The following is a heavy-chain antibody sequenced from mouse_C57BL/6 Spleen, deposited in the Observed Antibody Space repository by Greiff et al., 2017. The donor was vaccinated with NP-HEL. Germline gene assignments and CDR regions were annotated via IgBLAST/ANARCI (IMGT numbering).Heavy chain of an antibody. Sequence: EVKLVESGGGLVKPGGSLKLSCAASGFTFSDYGMHWVRQAPEKGLEWVAYISSGSSTIYYADTVKGRFTIPRDNAKNTPFLQMTGLRSEDTAMYYCARPPYGYDAGYAMDYWGQGTSVTVSS. CDR1: GFTFSDYG. CDR3: ARPPYGYDAGYAMDY. CDR2: ISSGSSTI. V-gene: IGHV5-17*01. D-gene: IGHD2-2*01. J-gene: IGHJ4*01.